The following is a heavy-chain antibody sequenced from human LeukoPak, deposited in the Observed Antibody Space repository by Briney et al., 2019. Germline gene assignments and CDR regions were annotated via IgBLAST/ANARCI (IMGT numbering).Heavy chain of an antibody. J-gene: IGHJ4*02. CDR3: ARVPNWRYYLDY. Sequence: ASVRVSCKASGYTFTNYGMSWVRQAPGQGLEWMAIINPSAGSTDYARKFQGRVTVTRDTSTSTVYMELSSLTSEDTAVYHRARVPNWRYYLDYWGQGTLVTVSS. CDR2: INPSAGST. D-gene: IGHD2-8*01. CDR1: GYTFTNYG. V-gene: IGHV1-46*01.